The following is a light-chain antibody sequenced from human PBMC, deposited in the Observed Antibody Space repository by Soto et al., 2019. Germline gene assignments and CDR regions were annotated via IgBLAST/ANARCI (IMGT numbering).Light chain of an antibody. CDR3: PQRSNWPST. J-gene: IGKJ4*01. Sequence: EIVLTQSPATLSLSPGDRATLSCRASQSVSSYLAWYQQKPGQAPRLLIYDASNRATGIPARFSGSVSGTDFTLTITSLEPEDFAVYYCPQRSNWPSTFGGGTTVEIK. CDR2: DAS. V-gene: IGKV3-11*01. CDR1: QSVSSY.